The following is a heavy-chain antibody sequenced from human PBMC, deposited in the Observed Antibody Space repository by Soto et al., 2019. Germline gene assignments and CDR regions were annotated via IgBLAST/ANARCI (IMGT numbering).Heavy chain of an antibody. CDR2: INPDAGAT. V-gene: IGHV1-46*01. Sequence: ASVKVSCKASAYSFTTYHIHWVRQAPGQGLEWMGLINPDAGATNYAQRFQGRLRLTRDTSTSTVYMELRSLRFDDTAVYYCARGDIVLVPASEPNWFDPWRQGT. D-gene: IGHD2-2*01. CDR3: ARGDIVLVPASEPNWFDP. J-gene: IGHJ5*02. CDR1: AYSFTTYH.